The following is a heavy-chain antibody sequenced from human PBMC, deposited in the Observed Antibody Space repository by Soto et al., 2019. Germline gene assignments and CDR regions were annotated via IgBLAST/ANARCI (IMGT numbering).Heavy chain of an antibody. CDR3: ARTHSGYDSPIDY. V-gene: IGHV4-59*01. CDR2: IYYSGST. D-gene: IGHD5-12*01. J-gene: IGHJ4*02. CDR1: GGSISSYY. Sequence: PSETLSLTCTVSGGSISSYYWSWIRQPPGKGLEWIGYIYYSGSTNYNPSLKSRVTISVDTSKNQFSLKLSSVTAADTAVYYCARTHSGYDSPIDYWGQGTLVTVSS.